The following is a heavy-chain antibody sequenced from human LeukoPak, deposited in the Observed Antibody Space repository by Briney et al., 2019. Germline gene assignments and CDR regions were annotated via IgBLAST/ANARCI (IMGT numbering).Heavy chain of an antibody. CDR3: ARAYSSTWYDSPLDY. CDR1: GFTFSSYD. CDR2: IGTAGDP. V-gene: IGHV3-13*05. Sequence: GGSRRLSCAASGFTFSSYDMHWVRQATGKGLEWVSGIGTAGDPYYPGSVKGRFTISRENAKNSFYLQMNSLRAGDTAVYYCARAYSSTWYDSPLDYWGQGTLVTVSS. J-gene: IGHJ4*02. D-gene: IGHD6-13*01.